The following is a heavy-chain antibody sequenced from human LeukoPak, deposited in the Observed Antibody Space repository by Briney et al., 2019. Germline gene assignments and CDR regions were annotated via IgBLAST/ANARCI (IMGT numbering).Heavy chain of an antibody. D-gene: IGHD3-3*01. CDR1: GGSFSGHY. J-gene: IGHJ6*02. CDR2: INHSGST. CDR3: ARVGSPTYYDFWSGYYSSGMDV. Sequence: PSGTLSLTCAVYGGSFSGHYWSWIRRPPGKGLEWIGEINHSGSTNYNPSLKSRVTISVDTSKNQFSLKLSSVAAADTAVYYCARVGSPTYYDFWSGYYSSGMDVWGQGTTVTVSS. V-gene: IGHV4-34*01.